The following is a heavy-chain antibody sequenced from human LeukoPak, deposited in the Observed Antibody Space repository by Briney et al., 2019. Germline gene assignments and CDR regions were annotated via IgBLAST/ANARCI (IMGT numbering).Heavy chain of an antibody. Sequence: GGSLRLSCAASGFTFSSYAMHWVRQAPGKGLEWVAVISYDGSNKYYADSVKGRFTISRDNAKNSLYLQMNSLRAEDTAVYYCARGWNFHPSGSSSDGYYYMDVWGKGTTVTVSS. J-gene: IGHJ6*03. V-gene: IGHV3-30*04. CDR1: GFTFSSYA. CDR3: ARGWNFHPSGSSSDGYYYMDV. CDR2: ISYDGSNK. D-gene: IGHD6-6*01.